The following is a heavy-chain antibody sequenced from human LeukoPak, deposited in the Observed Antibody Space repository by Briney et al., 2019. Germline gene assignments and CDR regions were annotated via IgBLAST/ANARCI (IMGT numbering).Heavy chain of an antibody. CDR3: ARPRKGGDDHFDY. J-gene: IGHJ4*02. Sequence: SETLSLTCTVSGGSLSSGNYYWSWIRQPPGKGLDWIGDIYYSGSTNYNPSLKSRVTISVDTSKNQFSLKLTSVPAADTAVYYCARPRKGGDDHFDYWGQGTLVTVSS. D-gene: IGHD2-21*01. CDR2: IYYSGST. CDR1: GGSLSSGNYY. V-gene: IGHV4-61*01.